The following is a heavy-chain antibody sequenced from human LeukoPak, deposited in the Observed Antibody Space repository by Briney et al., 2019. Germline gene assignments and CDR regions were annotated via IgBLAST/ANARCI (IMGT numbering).Heavy chain of an antibody. J-gene: IGHJ4*02. CDR3: AKDVWSSSSLSYFDY. D-gene: IGHD6-6*01. V-gene: IGHV3-23*01. CDR2: ISGSGGST. Sequence: GGSLRLSCAASGFTFSGDAMSWVRQGPGKGLEWVSVISGSGGSTYYADSVKGRFTISRDNSKNTLYLQMNSLRAEDTAVYYCAKDVWSSSSLSYFDYWGQGTLVTVSS. CDR1: GFTFSGDA.